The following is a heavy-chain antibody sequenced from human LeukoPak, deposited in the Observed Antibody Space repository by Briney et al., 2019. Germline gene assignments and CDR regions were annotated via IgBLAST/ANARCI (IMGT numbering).Heavy chain of an antibody. J-gene: IGHJ6*02. CDR1: GFTFTNCW. D-gene: IGHD3-22*01. CDR3: ARDMYYYNSSAFYHYYYGMDV. V-gene: IGHV3-74*01. CDR2: IDSDGSRT. Sequence: GGSLRLSCAASGFTFTNCWMHWVRQAPGKGLEWVSRIDSDGSRTKYADSVKGRFTISRDNAKNTLYLQMNSLRAEDTAVYYCARDMYYYNSSAFYHYYYGMDVWGQGTTVTVSS.